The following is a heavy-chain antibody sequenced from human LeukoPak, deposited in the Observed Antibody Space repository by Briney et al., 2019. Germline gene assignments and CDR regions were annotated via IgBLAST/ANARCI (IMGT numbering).Heavy chain of an antibody. J-gene: IGHJ4*02. CDR1: GFTFDDYG. CDR2: INWNGGST. Sequence: PGGSLRLSCAASGFTFDDYGMSWVRQAPGKGLEWVSGINWNGGSTGYADSVKGRFTISRDNAKNSLYLQKNSLRAEDTALYYCARDEVRGVKGMGDYWGQGTLVTVSS. D-gene: IGHD3-10*01. V-gene: IGHV3-20*04. CDR3: ARDEVRGVKGMGDY.